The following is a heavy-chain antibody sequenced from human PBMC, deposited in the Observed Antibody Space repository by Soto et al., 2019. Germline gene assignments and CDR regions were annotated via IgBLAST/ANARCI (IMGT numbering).Heavy chain of an antibody. V-gene: IGHV4-59*01. CDR1: SGSISNFH. CDR3: ARDPDSRGYSYFDS. D-gene: IGHD3-22*01. Sequence: SETLSLTCTVSSGSISNFHWSWIRQPPGKGLEWIGYIYYNGSTKYNPSLKSRVTISVDTSKNQFTLKLNSVTAADTAVYYCARDPDSRGYSYFDSWGQGTLVTVYS. CDR2: IYYNGST. J-gene: IGHJ4*02.